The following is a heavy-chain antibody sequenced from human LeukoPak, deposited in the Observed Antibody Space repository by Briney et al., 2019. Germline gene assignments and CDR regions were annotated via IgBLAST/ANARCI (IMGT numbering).Heavy chain of an antibody. J-gene: IGHJ4*02. Sequence: GGSLRLSCAASGFAVNTKFMTRVRQPPAKGLEWVSVIYTGGLTYYADSVKGRFTISRDNSKNTLYLQMNNLKADDTAVYYCAKDEAAAGGGLDYWGQGTLVIVSS. V-gene: IGHV3-53*01. CDR1: GFAVNTKF. CDR2: IYTGGLT. D-gene: IGHD6-13*01. CDR3: AKDEAAAGGGLDY.